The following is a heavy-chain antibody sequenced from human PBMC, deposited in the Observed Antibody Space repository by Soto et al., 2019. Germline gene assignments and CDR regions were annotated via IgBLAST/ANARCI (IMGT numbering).Heavy chain of an antibody. CDR1: GYTFTNYG. D-gene: IGHD3-10*01. V-gene: IGHV1-18*04. CDR2: IRPYNGNT. J-gene: IGHJ4*02. Sequence: QVHLVQSGAEVKEPGASVKVSCKASGYTFTNYGISWVRQAPGQGLEWMGWIRPYNGNTNYAQKLQGRVTMTTDTSTNTAYMELRTLTSDDTAMYSCARDLYGYVAYWGQGTLVTVSS. CDR3: ARDLYGYVAY.